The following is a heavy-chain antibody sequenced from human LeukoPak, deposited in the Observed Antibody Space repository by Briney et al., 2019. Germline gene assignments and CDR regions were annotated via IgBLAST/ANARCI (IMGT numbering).Heavy chain of an antibody. Sequence: SETLSLTCSVSGGSVGSNYWSWVRQPPGKGLEWIGYISYSGDTNYNPSLKSRLSMSVDTSKNQCSLVLTSVTAADTAVYYCARGSGWYPHWGQGTLVTVSS. CDR1: GGSVGSNY. CDR3: ARGSGWYPH. CDR2: ISYSGDT. V-gene: IGHV4-59*02. D-gene: IGHD6-19*01. J-gene: IGHJ1*01.